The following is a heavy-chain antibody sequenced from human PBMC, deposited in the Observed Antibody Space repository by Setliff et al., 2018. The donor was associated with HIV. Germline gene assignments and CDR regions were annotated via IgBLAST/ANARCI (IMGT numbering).Heavy chain of an antibody. CDR1: GFTFSTYP. CDR3: ARAGSSRYFDY. CDR2: ISFDGSDK. J-gene: IGHJ4*02. D-gene: IGHD2-2*01. V-gene: IGHV3-30*04. Sequence: GGSLRLSSAASGFTFSTYPIFWVRQTPGKGLEWVAVISFDGSDKFYADSVRGRFTISRDNSENTLFLQMNSLRPEDTAVYYCARAGSSRYFDYWGQGTLVTVSS.